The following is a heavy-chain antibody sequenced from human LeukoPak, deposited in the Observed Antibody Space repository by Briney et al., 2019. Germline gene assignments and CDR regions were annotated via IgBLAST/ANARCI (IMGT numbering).Heavy chain of an antibody. CDR3: AREGPITGDFDY. Sequence: GGSLRLSCAASGFTFSSYSMNGVRQAPGKGLEWVSSISSSSSYIYYADSVKGRFTISRDNAKHSLYLQMNSLRAEDTAVYYCAREGPITGDFDYWGQGTLVSVSS. V-gene: IGHV3-21*01. CDR1: GFTFSSYS. CDR2: ISSSSSYI. J-gene: IGHJ4*02. D-gene: IGHD7-27*01.